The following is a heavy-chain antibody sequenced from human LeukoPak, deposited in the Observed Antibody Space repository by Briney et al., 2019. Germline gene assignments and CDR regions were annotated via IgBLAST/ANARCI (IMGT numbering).Heavy chain of an antibody. V-gene: IGHV3-48*02. Sequence: QTGGSLRLSCAASGFTFSTYTMNWVRQAPGKGLEWVSTVSDSSDVHYSDSVKCRFTISRDNARNSLYLQMNSLRDEDTAVYYCARDGLHTAHFDYWGQGSLVTVSS. CDR3: ARDGLHTAHFDY. D-gene: IGHD5-18*01. CDR2: VSDSSDV. CDR1: GFTFSTYT. J-gene: IGHJ4*02.